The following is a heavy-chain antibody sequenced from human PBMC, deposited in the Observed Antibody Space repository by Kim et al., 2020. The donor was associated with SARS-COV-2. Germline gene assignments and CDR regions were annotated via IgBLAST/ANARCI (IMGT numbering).Heavy chain of an antibody. D-gene: IGHD3-22*01. CDR2: IRSKAYGGTT. CDR3: TRGSYYDRSGPRSLDAFDI. Sequence: GGSLRLSCTASGFTFGDYAMSWFRQAPGKGLEWVGFIRSKAYGGTTEYAASVKGRFTISRDDSKSIAYLQMNSLKTEDTAVYYCTRGSYYDRSGPRSLDAFDIWGQGTMVTVSS. CDR1: GFTFGDYA. V-gene: IGHV3-49*03. J-gene: IGHJ3*02.